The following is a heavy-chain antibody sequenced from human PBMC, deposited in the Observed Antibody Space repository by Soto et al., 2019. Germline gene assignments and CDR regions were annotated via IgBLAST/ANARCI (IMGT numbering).Heavy chain of an antibody. CDR2: IMPIFRAP. CDR3: ASWLKGPDIGNYYYGMDV. CDR1: GGAFSDYA. J-gene: IGHJ6*02. D-gene: IGHD2-15*01. V-gene: IGHV1-69*12. Sequence: QVQLVQSGAEVKKPGSSVKVSCKASGGAFSDYAFSWVRQAPGQGLEWLGGIMPIFRAPDYAQKFQGRVTITADEFTRTAYMGMTSLRSEDTAVYYCASWLKGPDIGNYYYGMDVWGQGTTVTVS.